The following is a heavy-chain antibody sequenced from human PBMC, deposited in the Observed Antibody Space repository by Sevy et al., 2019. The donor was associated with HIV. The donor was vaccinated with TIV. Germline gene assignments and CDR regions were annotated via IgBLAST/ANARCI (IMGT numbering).Heavy chain of an antibody. CDR1: GFTFSTHG. CDR2: ISYHGRNK. CDR3: AKDFTGYNGMDV. D-gene: IGHD3-9*01. V-gene: IGHV3-30*18. J-gene: IGHJ6*02. Sequence: GGSVRLSCAASGFTFSTHGMHWVRQAPGKGLEWVAVISYHGRNKFYGDSVEGRFTISRDNSKKTLYLQMNSLRTEDTAVYYCAKDFTGYNGMDVWGQGTMVTVSS.